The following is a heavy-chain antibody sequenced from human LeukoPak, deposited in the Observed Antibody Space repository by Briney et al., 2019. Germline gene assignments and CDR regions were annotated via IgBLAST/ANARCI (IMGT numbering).Heavy chain of an antibody. D-gene: IGHD5-24*01. Sequence: PGGSLRLSCAASGLTLSYYWMTWVRRAPGKGLEWVANIMQNGSEKYYVDSVKGRFTISRDNAKNSLYLQMNSLRAEDTAVYYCARHSAGYTTFFDYWGQGTLVTVSS. CDR1: GLTLSYYW. CDR2: IMQNGSEK. V-gene: IGHV3-7*04. J-gene: IGHJ4*02. CDR3: ARHSAGYTTFFDY.